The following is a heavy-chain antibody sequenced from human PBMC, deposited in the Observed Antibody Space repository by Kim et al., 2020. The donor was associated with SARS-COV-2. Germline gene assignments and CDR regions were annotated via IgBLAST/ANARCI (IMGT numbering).Heavy chain of an antibody. CDR2: ISAYNGNT. J-gene: IGHJ5*02. CDR3: ARLNYYDSSGLPGWFDP. Sequence: ASVKVSCKASGYTFTSYGISWVRQAPGQGLEWMGWISAYNGNTNYAQKLQGRVTMTTDTSTSTAYMELRSLRSDDTAVYYCARLNYYDSSGLPGWFDPWGQGTLVTVSS. CDR1: GYTFTSYG. V-gene: IGHV1-18*04. D-gene: IGHD3-22*01.